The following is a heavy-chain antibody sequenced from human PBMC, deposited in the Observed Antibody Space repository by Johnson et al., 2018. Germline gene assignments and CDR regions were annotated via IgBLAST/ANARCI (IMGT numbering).Heavy chain of an antibody. Sequence: VQLVQSGGGLVQPGRSLRLSCAASGFTFDDYAMHWVRQAPGKGLEWVSGISWNSGSIGYADSVKGRFTISRDNAKNSLYLQMNSLRAEDTALSYCAKAKWIYSGYDYDAFDIWGQGTMVTVSS. J-gene: IGHJ3*02. D-gene: IGHD5-12*01. V-gene: IGHV3-9*01. CDR2: ISWNSGSI. CDR3: AKAKWIYSGYDYDAFDI. CDR1: GFTFDDYA.